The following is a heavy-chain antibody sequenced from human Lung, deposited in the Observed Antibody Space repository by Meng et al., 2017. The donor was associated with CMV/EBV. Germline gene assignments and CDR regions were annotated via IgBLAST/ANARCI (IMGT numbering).Heavy chain of an antibody. D-gene: IGHD6-19*01. CDR3: AKPSDNGWSS. J-gene: IGHJ4*01. V-gene: IGHV1-2*06. CDR2: VNPISDDT. CDR1: GYSFSGFY. Sequence: VQLVQSGAEVKRPGASVKISCQASGYSFSGFYLNWARQAPGHGLEWLGRVNPISDDTYLAQKFEGRITVTRGATINTAFMELTRLRPDDTAVYYCAKPSDNGWSSWGPGTLVTVSS.